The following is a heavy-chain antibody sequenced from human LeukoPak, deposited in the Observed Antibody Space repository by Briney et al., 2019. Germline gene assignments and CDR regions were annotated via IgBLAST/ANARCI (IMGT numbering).Heavy chain of an antibody. CDR3: ARGPRGWSGYPYYFDY. CDR1: GGSISSYY. Sequence: SETLSLTCTVSGGSISSYYWSWIRQPPGKGLEWIGYIYYSGSTNYNPSLKSRVTISVDTSKNQFSLKLSSVTAAGTAVYYCARGPRGWSGYPYYFDYWGQGTLVTVSS. J-gene: IGHJ4*02. D-gene: IGHD3-3*01. V-gene: IGHV4-59*01. CDR2: IYYSGST.